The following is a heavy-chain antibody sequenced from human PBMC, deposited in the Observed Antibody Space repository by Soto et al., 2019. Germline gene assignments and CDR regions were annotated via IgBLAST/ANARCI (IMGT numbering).Heavy chain of an antibody. J-gene: IGHJ4*02. CDR2: IYHSGST. CDR3: ARGGDVVVPTALDY. V-gene: IGHV4-4*02. Sequence: SETLSLTCAVSGGYINSSNWWSWVRQPPGKGLEWIGEIYHSGSTNYNPSLKSRVTISVDKSKNQFSLNLSSMTAADTAVYYCARGGDVVVPTALDYWGQGTLVTVSS. D-gene: IGHD2-2*01. CDR1: GGYINSSNW.